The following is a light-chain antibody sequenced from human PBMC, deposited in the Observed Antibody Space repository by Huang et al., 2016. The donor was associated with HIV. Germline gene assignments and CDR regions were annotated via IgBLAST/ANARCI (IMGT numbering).Light chain of an antibody. CDR1: QTISNY. J-gene: IGKJ1*01. CDR3: QQSYTTPRT. CDR2: SAS. Sequence: DIQMTQSPSSLSASVGDRVTITCRSSQTISNYLSWYQQKPGKAPKLLIYSASSSQSGVPPRVSGSGSGTDFALTISSLQPDDFATYYCQQSYTTPRTFGQGTRVEIK. V-gene: IGKV1-39*01.